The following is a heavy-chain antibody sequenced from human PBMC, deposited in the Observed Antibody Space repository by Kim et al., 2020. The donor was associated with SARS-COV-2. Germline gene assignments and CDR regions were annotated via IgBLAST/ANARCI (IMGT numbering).Heavy chain of an antibody. Sequence: SVKGRCTISRDNSKNTLYLPMNSLRAGDTAVYYCAKDALPNYTSGMDVCGQGTTVTVSS. J-gene: IGHJ6*02. V-gene: IGHV3-30*02. CDR3: AKDALPNYTSGMDV.